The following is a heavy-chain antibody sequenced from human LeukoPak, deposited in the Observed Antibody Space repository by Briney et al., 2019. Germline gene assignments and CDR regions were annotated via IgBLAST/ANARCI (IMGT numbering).Heavy chain of an antibody. V-gene: IGHV4-34*01. CDR2: ITHNGYT. CDR1: GGSFSGYY. J-gene: IGHJ5*02. D-gene: IGHD3-10*01. Sequence: PSETLSLTCAAYGGSFSGYYLGWIRQPPGKGLQWIGEITHNGYTNYNPALKSRVTISIDTSKNEFSLKVSSVTAADMAIYYCAASGGPINWFDPWGQGTLVSLSS. CDR3: AASGGPINWFDP.